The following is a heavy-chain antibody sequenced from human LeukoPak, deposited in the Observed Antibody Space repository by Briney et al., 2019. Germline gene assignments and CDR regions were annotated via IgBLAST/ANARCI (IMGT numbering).Heavy chain of an antibody. CDR3: ARDYVLYGDSGVSAFDI. J-gene: IGHJ3*02. CDR2: IGAYNGNT. CDR1: NYTFTSYG. D-gene: IGHD4-17*01. Sequence: ASVKVSCKASNYTFTSYGLSWVRQAPGQGLEWMGWIGAYNGNTDYARKFRGRVTMTRDTSTSTAYMELRSLRSDDTAVYYCARDYVLYGDSGVSAFDIWGQGTMVTVSS. V-gene: IGHV1-18*01.